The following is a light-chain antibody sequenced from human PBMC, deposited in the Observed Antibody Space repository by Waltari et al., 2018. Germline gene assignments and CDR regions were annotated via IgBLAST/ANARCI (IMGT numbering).Light chain of an antibody. CDR2: EVT. J-gene: IGLJ2*01. Sequence: QSALTQPASVSGSPGQSLTIPCTGTSSDVGKYNLVPWYQQHPGKVPKVMIYEVTKRPSGVSNRFSGSKSGNTASLTISGLQAEDEADYYCCSYAGSGIVIFGGGTKLTVL. CDR1: SSDVGKYNL. CDR3: CSYAGSGIVI. V-gene: IGLV2-23*02.